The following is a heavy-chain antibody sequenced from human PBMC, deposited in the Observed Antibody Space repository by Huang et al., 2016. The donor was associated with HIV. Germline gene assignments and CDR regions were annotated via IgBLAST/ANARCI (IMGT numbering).Heavy chain of an antibody. CDR2: IDYRGST. Sequence: QLQLQESGPGLVKPSETLSLTCTVSGGSISRSSYHWGWIRQPPGKGLEWIGSIDYRGSTYYNPSLKSRVTIAVDTSKNQFSLRLSSVTAADTAMYYCARPSYDSSGNFDYWGQGTLVTVSS. CDR1: GGSISRSSYH. CDR3: ARPSYDSSGNFDY. J-gene: IGHJ4*02. V-gene: IGHV4-39*01. D-gene: IGHD3-22*01.